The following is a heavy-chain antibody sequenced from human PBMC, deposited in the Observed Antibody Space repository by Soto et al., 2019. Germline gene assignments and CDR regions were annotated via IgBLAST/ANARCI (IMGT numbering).Heavy chain of an antibody. V-gene: IGHV5-51*01. CDR2: IYPGDSDT. Sequence: PGESLKISCKGSGYSFTSYWIGWVRQMPGKGLEWMGIIYPGDSDTXXXXXXXXXXXXXXXXXXRTAYLQWSSLKASDTAMYYCXXQDGLPADYGLVVWGQGTMVTVSS. D-gene: IGHD4-17*01. CDR1: GYSFTSYW. CDR3: XXQDGLPADYGLVV. J-gene: IGHJ6*02.